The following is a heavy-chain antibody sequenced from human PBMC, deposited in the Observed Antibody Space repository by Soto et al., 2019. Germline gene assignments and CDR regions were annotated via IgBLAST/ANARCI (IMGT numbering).Heavy chain of an antibody. J-gene: IGHJ4*01. Sequence: SETLSLTCTVSGVSVSSVSYYWNWIRQSPEKGLEWIGYIYYSGSTKYNPSLNSRVTMSVDTSKNQFSLKLISVTAADTAVYYCARSLKVLSGCFNPRGQGTLVTVSS. D-gene: IGHD6-19*01. V-gene: IGHV4-61*01. CDR3: ARSLKVLSGCFNP. CDR1: GVSVSSVSYY. CDR2: IYYSGST.